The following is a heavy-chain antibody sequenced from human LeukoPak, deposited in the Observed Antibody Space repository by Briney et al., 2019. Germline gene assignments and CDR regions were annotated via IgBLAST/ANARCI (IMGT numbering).Heavy chain of an antibody. V-gene: IGHV3-21*01. D-gene: IGHD5-18*01. CDR3: AGTAMAAFDY. J-gene: IGHJ4*02. Sequence: MSWVRQAPGKVLEWVSPISSSSSYIYYADSVKGRFTISRDNAKNSLYLQMNSLRAEDTAVYYCAGTAMAAFDYWGQGTLVTVSS. CDR2: ISSSSSYI.